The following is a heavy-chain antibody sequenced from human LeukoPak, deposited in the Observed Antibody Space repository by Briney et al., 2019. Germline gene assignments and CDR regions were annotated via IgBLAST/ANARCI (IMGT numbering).Heavy chain of an antibody. J-gene: IGHJ4*02. CDR3: ARTGGVTTLLYYFDY. CDR1: GCTFSSYA. D-gene: IGHD3-16*01. Sequence: GASVKVSCKASGCTFSSYAIRWVRQAPGQGLEWRGGIIPIFGTANYAQKFKGRVTIAAEESTSTAYMEMSSRRSEDTDGYYCARTGGVTTLLYYFDYWGQGALVTVSS. CDR2: IIPIFGTA. V-gene: IGHV1-69*13.